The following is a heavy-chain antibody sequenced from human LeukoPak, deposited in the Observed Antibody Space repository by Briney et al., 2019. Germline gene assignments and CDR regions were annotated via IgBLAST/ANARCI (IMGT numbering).Heavy chain of an antibody. Sequence: SETLSLTCTVSGGSISGYYWSWIRQPPGKGLEWIGYIYYSGSTNYNPSLKSRVTISVDTSKNQFSLKLSSVTAADTAVYYCARCGVDSSGYPTLDYWGQGTLVTVSS. CDR1: GGSISGYY. D-gene: IGHD3-22*01. J-gene: IGHJ4*02. V-gene: IGHV4-59*01. CDR3: ARCGVDSSGYPTLDY. CDR2: IYYSGST.